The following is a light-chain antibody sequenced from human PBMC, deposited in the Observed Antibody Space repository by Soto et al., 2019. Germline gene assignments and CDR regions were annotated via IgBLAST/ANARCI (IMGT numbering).Light chain of an antibody. Sequence: QLVLTQPPSTSGTPGQRVTISCSGSSSNIGSNTVNWYQHLPGTAPKLLTYSNNQRPSGVPDRFSGSKSGTSASLAVSGLQSEDEADYYCAAWDGSLRGYVFGTGTKVTVL. J-gene: IGLJ1*01. CDR1: SSNIGSNT. V-gene: IGLV1-44*01. CDR2: SNN. CDR3: AAWDGSLRGYV.